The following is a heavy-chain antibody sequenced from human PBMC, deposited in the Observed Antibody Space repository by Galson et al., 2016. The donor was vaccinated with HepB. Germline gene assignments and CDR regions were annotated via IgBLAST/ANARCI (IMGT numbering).Heavy chain of an antibody. J-gene: IGHJ3*02. CDR1: GFTFNNYA. D-gene: IGHD3-9*01. CDR3: ATGGHGSVLVVFDI. Sequence: SLRLSCAASGFTFNNYAMNWVRQAPGKGLEWVSFISSSNSYIYYADSVKGRFTISRDNAKNSLYQQMNSLRAEDTAVYYCATGGHGSVLVVFDIWGQGTMVTVSA. V-gene: IGHV3-21*01. CDR2: ISSSNSYI.